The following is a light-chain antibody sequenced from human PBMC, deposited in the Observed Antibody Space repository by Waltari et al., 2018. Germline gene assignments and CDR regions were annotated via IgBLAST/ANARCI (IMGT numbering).Light chain of an antibody. CDR3: QQHNNSWT. CDR1: QSVANR. J-gene: IGKJ1*01. Sequence: DIQMTQSPSTLPASVGAKVTITCRASQSVANRVAWYRQKPGEAPKVLIYQASTLETGVPSRFSGSGSGTEFTLTISRLQPDDFARYYCQQHNNSWTFGQGTTVEVK. V-gene: IGKV1-5*03. CDR2: QAS.